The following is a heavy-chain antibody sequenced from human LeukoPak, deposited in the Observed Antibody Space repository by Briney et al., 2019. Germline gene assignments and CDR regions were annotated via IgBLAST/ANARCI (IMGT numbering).Heavy chain of an antibody. Sequence: ASVKVSCKASGYAFTGYYMHWVRQAPGQGLEWMGWINPNSGGTNYAQKFQGRVTMTRDTSISTAYMELSSLRSEDTAVYYCARGPMYYDYIWGSYRPTYDAFDIWGQGTMVTVSS. CDR3: ARGPMYYDYIWGSYRPTYDAFDI. CDR1: GYAFTGYY. V-gene: IGHV1-2*02. D-gene: IGHD3-16*02. CDR2: INPNSGGT. J-gene: IGHJ3*02.